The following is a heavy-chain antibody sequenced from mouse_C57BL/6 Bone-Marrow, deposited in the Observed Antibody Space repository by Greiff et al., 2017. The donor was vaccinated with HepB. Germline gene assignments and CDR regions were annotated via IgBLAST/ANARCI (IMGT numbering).Heavy chain of an antibody. V-gene: IGHV14-4*01. CDR2: IDPENGDT. D-gene: IGHD1-1*01. J-gene: IGHJ3*01. CDR3: TSITTGTWFAY. CDR1: GFNIKDDY. Sequence: EVKLMESGAELVRPGASVKLSCTASGFNIKDDYMHWVKQRPEQGLEWIGWIDPENGDTEYASKFQGKATITADTSSNTAYLQLSSLTSEDTAVYYCTSITTGTWFAYWGQGTLVTVSA.